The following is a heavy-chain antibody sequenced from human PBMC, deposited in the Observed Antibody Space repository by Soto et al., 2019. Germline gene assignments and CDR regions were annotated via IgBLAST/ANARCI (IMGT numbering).Heavy chain of an antibody. CDR3: ARFCSIAAAGPLFDY. CDR1: GGSISSGGYY. D-gene: IGHD6-13*01. Sequence: PSETLSLTCPVSGGSISSGGYYWSFLHQHPGKGLEWIGYIYYSGSTYYNPSLKSRVTISVDTSKNQFSLKLSSVTAADTAVYYCARFCSIAAAGPLFDYWGQGTLVTVSS. V-gene: IGHV4-31*03. CDR2: IYYSGST. J-gene: IGHJ4*02.